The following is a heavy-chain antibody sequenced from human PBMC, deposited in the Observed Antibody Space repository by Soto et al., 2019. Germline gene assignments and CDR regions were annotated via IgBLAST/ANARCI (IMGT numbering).Heavy chain of an antibody. D-gene: IGHD5-18*01. Sequence: SETLSLTCSVSGGSINSRSYSWGWIRQPPGKGLEWIGTFYNNENPNYNPSLKSRVTISVDTSKNQFSLKLSSVTAADTAVYYCANSGYSYGSLDYWGQGTLVTVSS. V-gene: IGHV4-39*07. J-gene: IGHJ4*02. CDR2: FYNNENP. CDR3: ANSGYSYGSLDY. CDR1: GGSINSRSYS.